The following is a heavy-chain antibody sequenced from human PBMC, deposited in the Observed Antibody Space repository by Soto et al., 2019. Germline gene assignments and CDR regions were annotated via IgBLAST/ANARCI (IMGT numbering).Heavy chain of an antibody. CDR1: GVSFTDHG. J-gene: IGHJ2*01. D-gene: IGHD5-12*01. V-gene: IGHV1-69*01. CDR3: ARGVVSGFEHWYFDL. Sequence: QVQLVQSGAEVKKPGSSVKVSCRASGVSFTDHGISWLRQAPGQGLEWIGGFTPKFGTANYAPKFQGRVSINADASKTTASVTLSSLRPEDTAVYFCARGVVSGFEHWYFDLWGRGTLITVSS. CDR2: FTPKFGTA.